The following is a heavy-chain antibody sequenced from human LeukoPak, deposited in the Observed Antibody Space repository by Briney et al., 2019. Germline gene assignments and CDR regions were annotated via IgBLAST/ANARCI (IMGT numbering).Heavy chain of an antibody. CDR2: ISGSGGST. Sequence: GGSLRLSCAASGFTFSSYAMSWVRQAPGKGLEWVSAISGSGGSTYYADSVKGRFTISRDNSKNTLYLQMNSLRAEDTAVYYCARGGVYSYGSFDYWGQRTLVTVSS. J-gene: IGHJ4*02. D-gene: IGHD5-18*01. CDR1: GFTFSSYA. CDR3: ARGGVYSYGSFDY. V-gene: IGHV3-23*01.